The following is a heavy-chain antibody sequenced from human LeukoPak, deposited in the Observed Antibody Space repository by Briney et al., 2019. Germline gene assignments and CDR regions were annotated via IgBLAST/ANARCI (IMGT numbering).Heavy chain of an antibody. Sequence: ASVKVSCKASGYTFTGYYMHWVRQAPGQGLEWMGWINPNSGGTNYAQKFQGRVTMTRDTSISTAYMELSRLRSDDTAVYYCARGNPRIAAAGTKAFDIWGQGTMVTVSS. CDR1: GYTFTGYY. V-gene: IGHV1-2*02. CDR2: INPNSGGT. D-gene: IGHD6-13*01. CDR3: ARGNPRIAAAGTKAFDI. J-gene: IGHJ3*02.